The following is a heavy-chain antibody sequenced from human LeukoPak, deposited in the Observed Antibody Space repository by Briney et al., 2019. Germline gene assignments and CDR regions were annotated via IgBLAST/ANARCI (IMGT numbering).Heavy chain of an antibody. CDR1: GYTFTSYG. CDR2: ISAYNGNT. J-gene: IGHJ5*02. D-gene: IGHD6-19*01. V-gene: IGHV1-18*01. CDR3: ASKDSSGWHEEA. Sequence: GASVKVSCKASGYTFTSYGISWVRQAPGQGLEWMGWISAYNGNTNYAQKLQGRVTMTRDTSTSTVYMELSSLRSEDTAMYYCASKDSSGWHEEAWGQGTLVTVSS.